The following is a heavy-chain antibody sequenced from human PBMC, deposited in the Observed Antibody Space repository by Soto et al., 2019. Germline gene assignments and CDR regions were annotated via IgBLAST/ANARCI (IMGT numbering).Heavy chain of an antibody. D-gene: IGHD3-22*01. Sequence: SEPLSLTFTVSGVSISSYYWSWIRQHPGKGLEWIGYIYYSRSTNYNPSLKSRVTISVDTCKNQFSLKLSAVTAADTAVYYCARGSVDTVYSSGFYEHLGQGTPVTVSS. CDR2: IYYSRST. V-gene: IGHV4-59*01. CDR1: GVSISSYY. J-gene: IGHJ4*02. CDR3: ARGSVDTVYSSGFYEH.